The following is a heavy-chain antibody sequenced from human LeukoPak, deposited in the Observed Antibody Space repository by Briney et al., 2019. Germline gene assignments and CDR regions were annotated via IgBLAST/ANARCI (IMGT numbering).Heavy chain of an antibody. V-gene: IGHV3-53*01. CDR1: GFTVSSNY. Sequence: PGGSLRLSCAASGFTVSSNYMSWVRQAPGKGLEWVSVIYSGGSTYYADSVKGRFTISRDNSKNTLYLQMNSLRAEDTAVYYCARARRQWLELDYWGQGTLVTVSS. D-gene: IGHD6-19*01. CDR3: ARARRQWLELDY. J-gene: IGHJ4*02. CDR2: IYSGGST.